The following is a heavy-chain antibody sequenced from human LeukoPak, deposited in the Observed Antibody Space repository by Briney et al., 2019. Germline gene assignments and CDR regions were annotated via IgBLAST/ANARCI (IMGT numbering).Heavy chain of an antibody. D-gene: IGHD6-13*01. V-gene: IGHV3-11*01. CDR1: GFTFSDYY. Sequence: GGSLRLSCAASGFTFSDYYMSWIRQAPGKGLEWVSYISSSGSTICYADSVKGRFTISRDNAKNSLYLQMNSLRAEDTAVYYCARDKTAAAGWFDPWGQGTLVTVSS. CDR3: ARDKTAAAGWFDP. J-gene: IGHJ5*02. CDR2: ISSSGSTI.